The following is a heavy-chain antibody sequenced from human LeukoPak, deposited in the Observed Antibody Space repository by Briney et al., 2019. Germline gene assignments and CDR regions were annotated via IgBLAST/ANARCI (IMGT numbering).Heavy chain of an antibody. CDR3: ARRGYCSSTSCYYGFDP. CDR2: IYPGDSDT. J-gene: IGHJ5*02. V-gene: IGHV5-51*01. D-gene: IGHD2-2*01. Sequence: GESLKISCKGSGYSFTSYWIGWVRQMPGKGLEWMGIIYPGDSDTRYSPSFQGQVTISADKSISTAYLQWSSLKASDTAMYYCARRGYCSSTSCYYGFDPWGQGTLVTVSS. CDR1: GYSFTSYW.